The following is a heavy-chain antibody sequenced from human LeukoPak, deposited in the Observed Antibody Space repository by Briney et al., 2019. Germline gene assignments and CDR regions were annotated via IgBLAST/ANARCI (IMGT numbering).Heavy chain of an antibody. D-gene: IGHD3-3*01. CDR1: GFTFSSYA. CDR2: ISSSSSYI. CDR3: ARDLGDAFDI. J-gene: IGHJ3*02. V-gene: IGHV3-21*01. Sequence: PGRSLRLSCAASGFTFSSYAMHWVRQAPGKGLEWVSSISSSSSYIYYADSVKGRFTISRDNAKNSLYLQMNSLRAEDTAVYYCARDLGDAFDIWGQGTMVTVSS.